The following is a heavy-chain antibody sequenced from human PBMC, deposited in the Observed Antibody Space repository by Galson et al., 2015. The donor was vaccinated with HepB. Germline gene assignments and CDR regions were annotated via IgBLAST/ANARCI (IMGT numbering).Heavy chain of an antibody. J-gene: IGHJ4*02. CDR1: GFTVSSNY. V-gene: IGHV3-53*04. CDR2: IYSGGST. CDR3: ARGGSSSWYLGRYFDY. D-gene: IGHD6-13*01. Sequence: SLRLSCAASGFTVSSNYMSWVRQAPGKGLEWVSVIYSGGSTYYADSVKGRFTISRHNSKNTLYLQMNSLRAEDTAVYYCARGGSSSWYLGRYFDYWGQGTLVTVSS.